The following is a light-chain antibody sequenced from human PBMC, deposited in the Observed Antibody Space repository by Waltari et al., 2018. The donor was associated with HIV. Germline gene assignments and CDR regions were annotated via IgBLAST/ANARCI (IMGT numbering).Light chain of an antibody. V-gene: IGLV3-25*03. CDR3: QSTDRSGTWV. Sequence: YELTQPPSVSVSPGQPARITCSGSELPQTYSHWFRQKPGHPPILLIYKDTERPSGISQRFSASKSGTTVTLTINEVQAEDEADYLCQSTDRSGTWVFGGGTRLAVL. CDR2: KDT. CDR1: ELPQTY. J-gene: IGLJ3*02.